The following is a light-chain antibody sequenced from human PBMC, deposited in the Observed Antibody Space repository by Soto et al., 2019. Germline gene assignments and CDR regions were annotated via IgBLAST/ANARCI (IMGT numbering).Light chain of an antibody. V-gene: IGKV3-11*01. CDR3: QQRSNWPRRT. CDR1: QSVSSY. CDR2: DAS. Sequence: EIVLTQSPATLSLSPGERATLSCRASQSVSSYLAWYQQKPGQAPRLLIYDASNRATGIPARFSGSGSGTDFTLTTSSREPEDVAVYYCQQRSNWPRRTFGGGTKVEIK. J-gene: IGKJ4*01.